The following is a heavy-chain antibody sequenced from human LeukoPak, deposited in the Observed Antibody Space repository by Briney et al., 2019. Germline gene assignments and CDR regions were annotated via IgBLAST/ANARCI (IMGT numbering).Heavy chain of an antibody. CDR3: AKGNQMVGATV. CDR2: ITLSSSSI. D-gene: IGHD1-26*01. CDR1: GFNFNNYN. V-gene: IGHV3-48*01. J-gene: IGHJ4*02. Sequence: GGSLRLSCAASGFNFNNYNMNWVRQAPGKGLEWVSYITLSSSSIYYADSVKGRFTISRDNAKNSLYLQMNSLRAEDTAVYYCAKGNQMVGATVWGQGTLVTVSS.